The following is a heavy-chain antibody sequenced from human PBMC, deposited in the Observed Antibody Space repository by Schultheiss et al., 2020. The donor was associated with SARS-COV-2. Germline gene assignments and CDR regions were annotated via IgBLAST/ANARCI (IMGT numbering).Heavy chain of an antibody. D-gene: IGHD3-9*01. Sequence: GGSLRLSCEASGFTFSSYAMHWVRQAPGKGLEWVAVISYDGSNKYYADSVKGRFTISRDNSKNTLYLQMNSLRAEDTAVYYCARDYDILTGYYISETYWGQGTLVTVSS. V-gene: IGHV3-30*04. CDR2: ISYDGSNK. CDR3: ARDYDILTGYYISETY. J-gene: IGHJ4*02. CDR1: GFTFSSYA.